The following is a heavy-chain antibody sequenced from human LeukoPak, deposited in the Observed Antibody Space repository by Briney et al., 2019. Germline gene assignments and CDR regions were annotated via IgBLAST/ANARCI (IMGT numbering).Heavy chain of an antibody. J-gene: IGHJ4*02. CDR2: IYTSGST. CDR1: GGSISSGSYY. V-gene: IGHV4-61*02. Sequence: SETLSLTCTVSGGSISSGSYYWSWIRQPAGKGLEWIGRIYTSGSTNYNPSLKSRVTISVDTSKNQFSLKLSSVTAADTAVYYCARYPTYDSSGRLYWGQGTLVTVSS. D-gene: IGHD3-22*01. CDR3: ARYPTYDSSGRLY.